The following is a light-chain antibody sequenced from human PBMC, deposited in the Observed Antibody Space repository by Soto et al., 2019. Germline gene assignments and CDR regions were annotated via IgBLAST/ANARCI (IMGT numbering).Light chain of an antibody. Sequence: EIVMTQSPATLSVSPGERATLSCRASQRVSSNLAWYQQKPGQAPRLLIYGASTRATGIPARFSGSGYGTDFTLTLSSLQSEDFAVYYCQQYNNWPVWTFGQGTKVEIK. CDR3: QQYNNWPVWT. V-gene: IGKV3-15*01. CDR1: QRVSSN. J-gene: IGKJ1*01. CDR2: GAS.